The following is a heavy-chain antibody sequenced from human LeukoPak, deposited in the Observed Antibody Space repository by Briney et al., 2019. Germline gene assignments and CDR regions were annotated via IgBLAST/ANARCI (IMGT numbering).Heavy chain of an antibody. V-gene: IGHV3-23*01. CDR2: ISGSGGRT. CDR1: GFTFSSHA. J-gene: IGHJ4*02. Sequence: GGSLRLSCAASGFTFSSHAMNWVRQAPGKGLEWVSGISGSGGRTYYADSVKGRFTISRDNSKNTLYLQMNSLRAEDTAVYYCARDRSSNEYYFDYWGQGTLVTVSS. D-gene: IGHD2-2*01. CDR3: ARDRSSNEYYFDY.